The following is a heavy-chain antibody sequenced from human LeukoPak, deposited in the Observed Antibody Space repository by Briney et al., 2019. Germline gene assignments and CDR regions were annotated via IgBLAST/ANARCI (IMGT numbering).Heavy chain of an antibody. V-gene: IGHV3-21*01. Sequence: MAGGSLRLSCAASGFTFSSYSMNWVRQAPGKGLEWVSSISSSSSYINYADSVKGRFTISRDNAKNSLYLQMNSLRVEDTAVYYCASDDYGGFDIWGQGTMVTVSS. D-gene: IGHD4-23*01. CDR3: ASDDYGGFDI. CDR2: ISSSSSYI. CDR1: GFTFSSYS. J-gene: IGHJ3*02.